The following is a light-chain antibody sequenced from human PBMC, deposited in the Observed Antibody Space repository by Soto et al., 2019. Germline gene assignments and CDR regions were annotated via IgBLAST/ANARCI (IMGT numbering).Light chain of an antibody. CDR1: QSISSY. V-gene: IGKV1-39*01. CDR2: ATS. J-gene: IGKJ2*01. Sequence: DMQMTQSPSSLSASVGGRVTITCLASQSISSYLNWYQQKPGKAPKLLIYATSGLQSGVPSRFSGSGSGTDFTLTISSLQPEPFATYYCQQSYTTTYTLGQGTKVDIK. CDR3: QQSYTTTYT.